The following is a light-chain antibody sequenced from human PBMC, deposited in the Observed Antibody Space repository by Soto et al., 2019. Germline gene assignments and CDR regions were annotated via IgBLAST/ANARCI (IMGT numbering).Light chain of an antibody. V-gene: IGLV3-9*01. CDR1: NIGSKN. CDR2: RDT. CDR3: QVWDSSLVV. Sequence: SYELTQPLSVSVVLGQTARITCGGNNIGSKNVHWYQQKPGQAPVVVIYRDTNRPSGIPERFSGSSSGNTATLTISRAQAGDEADYYCQVWDSSLVVFGGGTKVTVL. J-gene: IGLJ2*01.